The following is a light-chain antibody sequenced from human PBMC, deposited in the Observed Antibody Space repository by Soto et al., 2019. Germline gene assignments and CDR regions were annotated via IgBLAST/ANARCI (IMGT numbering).Light chain of an antibody. CDR3: SSYTTITTVV. CDR2: DVS. Sequence: QSALTQPASVSGSPGQSITISCTGTSSDVGGYNYVSWYQQHPGKAPKFMIFDVSNRPSGVSNRFSGSKSGNTASLTISGLQAEDEADYYCSSYTTITTVVLGGGTKVTVL. V-gene: IGLV2-14*01. CDR1: SSDVGGYNY. J-gene: IGLJ2*01.